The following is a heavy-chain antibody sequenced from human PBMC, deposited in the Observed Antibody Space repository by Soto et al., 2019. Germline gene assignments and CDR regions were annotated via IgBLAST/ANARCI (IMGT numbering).Heavy chain of an antibody. CDR3: ARERGMSGSGWYTMTHYYYGMDV. V-gene: IGHV3-11*01. D-gene: IGHD6-19*01. Sequence: QAQLVESGGGLVKPGGSLRLSCAASGFTFSDYYMSWIRQAPGKGLEWVSYISSSGSTIYYADSVKGRFTISRDNAKNSLYLQMNSLRAEDTAVYYCARERGMSGSGWYTMTHYYYGMDVWGQGTTVTVSS. CDR1: GFTFSDYY. J-gene: IGHJ6*02. CDR2: ISSSGSTI.